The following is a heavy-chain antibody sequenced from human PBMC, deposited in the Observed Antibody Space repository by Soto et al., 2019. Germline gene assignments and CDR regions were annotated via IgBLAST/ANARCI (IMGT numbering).Heavy chain of an antibody. D-gene: IGHD3-22*01. CDR2: ISAYDGYT. Sequence: QAQLVQSGAEVKKPGASVKVSCKASGYTFTSYGINWVRQAPGQGLEWLGWISAYDGYTKYAQILQGRVYMTTDTSTKTAYMELRSLRSDDTAMHYCARGGYYDSSGSRNYYYYGMNVWGQGTTVTVSS. V-gene: IGHV1-18*01. CDR3: ARGGYYDSSGSRNYYYYGMNV. J-gene: IGHJ6*02. CDR1: GYTFTSYG.